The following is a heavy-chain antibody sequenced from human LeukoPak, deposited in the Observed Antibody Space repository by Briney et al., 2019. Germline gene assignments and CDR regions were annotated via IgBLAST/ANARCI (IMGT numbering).Heavy chain of an antibody. D-gene: IGHD5-12*01. CDR2: ITYDGSNK. CDR3: AAEATRFDY. Sequence: GGSLRLSCAASGFTFSSYGMHWVRQAPGKGLEWVAVITYDGSNKYYADPVKGRFTSSRDNSKNTLYPQMNSLRAEDTAVYYCAAEATRFDYWGQGTLVTVSS. J-gene: IGHJ4*02. CDR1: GFTFSSYG. V-gene: IGHV3-30*03.